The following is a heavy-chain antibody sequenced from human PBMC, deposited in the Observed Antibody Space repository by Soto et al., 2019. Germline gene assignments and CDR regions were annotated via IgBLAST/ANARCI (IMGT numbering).Heavy chain of an antibody. J-gene: IGHJ6*03. CDR3: ARGMDIVLMVYASLYYYMDV. CDR1: GYTFTSYY. Sequence: ASVKVSCKASGYTFTSYYMHWVRQAPGQGLEWMGIINPSGGSTSYAQKFQGRVTMTRDTSTSTVYMELSSLRSEDTAVYYCARGMDIVLMVYASLYYYMDVWGKGTTVTVSS. CDR2: INPSGGST. D-gene: IGHD2-8*01. V-gene: IGHV1-46*03.